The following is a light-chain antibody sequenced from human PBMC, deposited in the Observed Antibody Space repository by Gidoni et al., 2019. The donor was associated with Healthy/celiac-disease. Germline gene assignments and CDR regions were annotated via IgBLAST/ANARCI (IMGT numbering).Light chain of an antibody. J-gene: IGKJ2*01. CDR3: QQYNSYPYT. CDR2: KAS. Sequence: DIQMTQSPSTLSASVGDRVTITCRASQSISSWLAWYQQKPGKAPKLLIYKASSLESGVPSRFSGSGSGTEFTLAISSLQPDDFATYYCQQYNSYPYTFGQGTKLEIK. CDR1: QSISSW. V-gene: IGKV1-5*03.